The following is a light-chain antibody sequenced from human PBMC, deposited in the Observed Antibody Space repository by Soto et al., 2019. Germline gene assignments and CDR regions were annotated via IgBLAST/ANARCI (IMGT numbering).Light chain of an antibody. CDR1: SSNIGSNY. CDR2: RNN. Sequence: QSVLTQPPSASGTPGQRVTISCSGSSSNIGSNYVYWYQQLPGTAPKLLIYRNNQRPSGVPDRFSGSKSGTSASLAISGLRSEGEADYYCAAWDGSLSGPVFGGGTKLTVL. CDR3: AAWDGSLSGPV. J-gene: IGLJ3*02. V-gene: IGLV1-47*01.